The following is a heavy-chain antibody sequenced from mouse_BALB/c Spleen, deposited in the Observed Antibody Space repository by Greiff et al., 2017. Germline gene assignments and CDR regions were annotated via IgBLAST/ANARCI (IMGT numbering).Heavy chain of an antibody. Sequence: EVHLVESGGGLVQPKGSLKLSCAASGFTFNTYAMNWVRQAPGKGLEWVARIRSKSNNYATYYADSVKDRFTISRDDSQSMLYLQMNNLKTEDTAMYYCVREGYYYGSSYEGFAYWGQGTLVTVSA. CDR3: VREGYYYGSSYEGFAY. V-gene: IGHV10-1*02. J-gene: IGHJ3*01. CDR1: GFTFNTYA. D-gene: IGHD1-1*01. CDR2: IRSKSNNYAT.